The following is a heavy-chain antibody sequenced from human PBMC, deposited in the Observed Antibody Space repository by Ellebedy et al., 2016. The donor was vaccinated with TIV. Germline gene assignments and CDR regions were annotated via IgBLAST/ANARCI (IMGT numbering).Heavy chain of an antibody. CDR1: GFTFSSYS. V-gene: IGHV3-49*04. D-gene: IGHD6-6*01. CDR2: IRSKAYGGTT. CDR3: TRALKVRVSDY. Sequence: GESLKISCAASGFTFSSYSMNWVRQAPGKGLEWVGFIRSKAYGGTTEYAASVKGRFTISRDDSKSIAYLQMNSLKTEDTAAYYCTRALKVRVSDYWGQGTLVTVSS. J-gene: IGHJ4*02.